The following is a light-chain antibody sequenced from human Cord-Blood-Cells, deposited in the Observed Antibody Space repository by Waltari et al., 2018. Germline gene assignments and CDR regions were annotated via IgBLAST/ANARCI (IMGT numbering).Light chain of an antibody. J-gene: IGKJ4*01. CDR1: QGISSY. Sequence: DIQLTQSPSFLSASVGDRVTITCRASQGISSYLAWYQQKPGKAPKLLIYAASTLQSGGPSRFSGSGSGTEFTLTISSLQPEDFATYYGQQLNSYPLTFGGGTKVEIK. V-gene: IGKV1-9*01. CDR3: QQLNSYPLT. CDR2: AAS.